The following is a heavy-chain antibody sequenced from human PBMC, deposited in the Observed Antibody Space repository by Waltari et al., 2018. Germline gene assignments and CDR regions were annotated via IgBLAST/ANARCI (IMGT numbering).Heavy chain of an antibody. D-gene: IGHD1-20*01. CDR3: ATPFYNWDDPLHS. Sequence: EVQLLESGGDLVQPGGSLRLSCAASGITFTNYAINWVRLGPGTGQGWVSGISVSAGTYYADSGKGRVTISRDTSKNTVYLLMNGLRAEDTAVYYCATPFYNWDDPLHSWGQGTLVTVSS. V-gene: IGHV3-23*01. CDR2: ISVSAGT. CDR1: GITFTNYA. J-gene: IGHJ4*02.